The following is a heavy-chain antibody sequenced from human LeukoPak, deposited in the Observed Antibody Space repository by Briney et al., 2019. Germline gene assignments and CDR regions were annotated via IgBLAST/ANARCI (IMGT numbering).Heavy chain of an antibody. D-gene: IGHD3-22*01. Sequence: PSETLSLTCTVSGGSISSYYWSWIRQPAGKGLEWIGRIYTSGSTNYNPSLKSRVTMSVDTSKNQFSLKLSSVTAADTAVYYCARGILYYDSSGSILYYFDYWGRGTLVTVSS. J-gene: IGHJ4*02. V-gene: IGHV4-4*07. CDR2: IYTSGST. CDR1: GGSISSYY. CDR3: ARGILYYDSSGSILYYFDY.